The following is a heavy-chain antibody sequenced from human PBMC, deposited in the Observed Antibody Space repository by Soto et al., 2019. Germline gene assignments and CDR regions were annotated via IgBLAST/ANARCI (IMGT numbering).Heavy chain of an antibody. CDR2: VYYSGTT. V-gene: IGHV4-31*03. Sequence: QVQLQESGPGLVKASQTLSLTCTVSGGSISSRGSYWTWIRQHPVKGLEWIGYVYYSGTTYYNPSLKSRVSISIGTSQNQFSLKLDSVTAADTAVYFCARDLGDYGDYRFDSWGQGTLVTVSS. CDR3: ARDLGDYGDYRFDS. J-gene: IGHJ4*02. D-gene: IGHD4-17*01. CDR1: GGSISSRGSY.